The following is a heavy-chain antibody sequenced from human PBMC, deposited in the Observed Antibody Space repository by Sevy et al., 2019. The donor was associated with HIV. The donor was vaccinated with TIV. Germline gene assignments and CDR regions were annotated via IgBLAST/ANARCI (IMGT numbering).Heavy chain of an antibody. J-gene: IGHJ4*02. CDR2: ITNSGSAE. D-gene: IGHD4-17*01. Sequence: GGSLRLSCAASGFTFSSYEMNWVRQAPGKGLEWVSYITNSGSAEYYADAVRGRFTISRDNTKNSLYLQMNSLRAEDTALYYCARDLPPSATTVAHFDYWGRGTLVTVSS. V-gene: IGHV3-48*03. CDR3: ARDLPPSATTVAHFDY. CDR1: GFTFSSYE.